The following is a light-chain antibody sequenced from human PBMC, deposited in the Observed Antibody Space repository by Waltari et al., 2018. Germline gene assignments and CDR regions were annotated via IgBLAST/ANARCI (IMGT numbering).Light chain of an antibody. J-gene: IGLJ3*02. CDR2: STN. V-gene: IGLV8-61*01. Sequence: QTVVTQVPSFFVPSGGTVGLTCRLVSGPVASCSFHRWYQQTPGQAPRTLIYSTNIRSSGVPDRFSGSILGNKAALIITGAQAVDASDYYCLLYMPSGDWLFGGGTKLTVL. CDR3: LLYMPSGDWL. CDR1: SGPVASCSF.